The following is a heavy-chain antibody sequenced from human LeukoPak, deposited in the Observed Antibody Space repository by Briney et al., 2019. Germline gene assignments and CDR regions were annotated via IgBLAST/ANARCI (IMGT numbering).Heavy chain of an antibody. V-gene: IGHV3-23*01. J-gene: IGHJ4*02. CDR2: ISGSGGTT. Sequence: GGSLRLSCAASGFTFRSYAMKWVRQAPGKGLEWVSTISGSGGTTYYADSVKGRFTISRDNSKNTLFLQMNSLRAEDTAVYYCAKGDNSTWTVDYWGQGTLVTVSS. CDR1: GFTFRSYA. D-gene: IGHD6-13*01. CDR3: AKGDNSTWTVDY.